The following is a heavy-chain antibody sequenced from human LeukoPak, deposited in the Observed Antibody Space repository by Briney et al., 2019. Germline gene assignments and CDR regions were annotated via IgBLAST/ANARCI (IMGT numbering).Heavy chain of an antibody. CDR2: IYYSGST. V-gene: IGHV4-39*07. CDR3: AKGRFYDYIWGYFDY. D-gene: IGHD3-16*01. J-gene: IGHJ4*02. CDR1: GGSISSSSYY. Sequence: SETLSLTCTVSGGSISSSSYYWGWIRQPPEKGLEWVGTIYYSGSTYYNPSLKSRVTISVDTTKNQFSLKLSSVTAADTAVYYWAKGRFYDYIWGYFDYWGQGTLVTVSS.